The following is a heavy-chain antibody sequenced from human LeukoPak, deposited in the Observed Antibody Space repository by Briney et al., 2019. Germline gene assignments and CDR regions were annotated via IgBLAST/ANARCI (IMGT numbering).Heavy chain of an antibody. D-gene: IGHD3-10*01. CDR1: GFTSSSYG. J-gene: IGHJ4*02. CDR3: AKGSGSYYSLSHYFDY. Sequence: PGGSLRLSCAASGFTSSSYGMHWVRQAPGKGLEWVAVISYDGSNKYYADSVKGRFTISRDNSKNMLYLQMNSLRAEDTAVYYCAKGSGSYYSLSHYFDYWGQGTLVTVSS. CDR2: ISYDGSNK. V-gene: IGHV3-30*18.